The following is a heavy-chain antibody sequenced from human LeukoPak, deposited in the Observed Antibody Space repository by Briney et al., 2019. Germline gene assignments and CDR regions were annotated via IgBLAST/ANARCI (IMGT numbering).Heavy chain of an antibody. CDR1: GFTFSSYE. D-gene: IGHD5-12*01. V-gene: IGHV3-48*03. CDR2: ISSSGSTI. J-gene: IGHJ4*02. CDR3: ARALPRWLRFDY. Sequence: PGGSLRLSCAASGFTFSSYEMNWVRQAPGKGPEWVSYISSSGSTIYYADSVKGRFTISRDNAKNSLYLQMNSLRAEDTAVYYCARALPRWLRFDYWGQGTLVTVSS.